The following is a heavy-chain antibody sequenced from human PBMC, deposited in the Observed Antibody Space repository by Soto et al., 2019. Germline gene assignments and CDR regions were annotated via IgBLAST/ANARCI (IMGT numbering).Heavy chain of an antibody. CDR2: IWYDGSNK. CDR1: GFTFSSYG. V-gene: IGHV3-33*01. CDR3: AREGEYCSSTSCYGGDYYYYYGMDV. Sequence: GGSLRLSCAASGFTFSSYGMHWVRQAPGKGLEWVAVIWYDGSNKYYADSVKGRFTISRDNSKNTLYLQMNSLRAEDTAVYYCAREGEYCSSTSCYGGDYYYYYGMDVWGQGTTVTVSS. D-gene: IGHD2-2*01. J-gene: IGHJ6*02.